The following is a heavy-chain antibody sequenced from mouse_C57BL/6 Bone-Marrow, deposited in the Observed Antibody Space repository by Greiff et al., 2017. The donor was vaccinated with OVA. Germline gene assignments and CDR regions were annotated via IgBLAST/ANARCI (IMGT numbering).Heavy chain of an antibody. Sequence: QVHVKQPGAELVRPGTSVKLSCKASGYTFTSYWMHWVKQRPGQGLEWIGVIDPSDSYTNYNQKFKGKATLTVDTSSSTAYMQLSSLTSEDSAVYYCASITTVAEDYWGQGTTLTVSS. D-gene: IGHD1-1*01. CDR3: ASITTVAEDY. V-gene: IGHV1-59*01. CDR2: IDPSDSYT. J-gene: IGHJ2*01. CDR1: GYTFTSYW.